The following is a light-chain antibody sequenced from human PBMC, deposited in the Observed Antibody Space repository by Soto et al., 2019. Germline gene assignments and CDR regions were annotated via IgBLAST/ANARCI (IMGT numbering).Light chain of an antibody. CDR3: CSYATGSTVV. CDR2: EGR. J-gene: IGLJ2*01. V-gene: IGLV2-23*01. CDR1: SSDIGSYNL. Sequence: QSALTQPASVSGSPGQSITFSCTGTSSDIGSYNLVSWYQQHPGKAPKLMIYEGRKRPSGVSNRFSGSKSGNTASMTISGLQAEDEADYYCCSYATGSTVVFGGGTQLTVL.